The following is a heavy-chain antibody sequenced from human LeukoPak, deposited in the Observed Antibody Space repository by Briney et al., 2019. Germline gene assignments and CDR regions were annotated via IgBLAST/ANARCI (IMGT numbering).Heavy chain of an antibody. Sequence: PGGSLRLSCAASGFTFSGYAMSWVRQAPGKGLEWVSGISGSGGSTFYADSVKGRFTISRDNSKNTLYLQMNSLRAEDTAVYYCAKDRVAFGGADAFDMWGQGTMVTVSS. CDR1: GFTFSGYA. D-gene: IGHD3-16*01. CDR2: ISGSGGST. CDR3: AKDRVAFGGADAFDM. J-gene: IGHJ3*02. V-gene: IGHV3-23*01.